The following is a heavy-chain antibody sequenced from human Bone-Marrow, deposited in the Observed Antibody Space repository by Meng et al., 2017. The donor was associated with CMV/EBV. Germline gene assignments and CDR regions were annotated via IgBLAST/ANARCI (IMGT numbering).Heavy chain of an antibody. J-gene: IGHJ6*04. Sequence: SVKVSCKASGGTFSSYAISWVRQAPGQGLEWMGGIIPIFGTANYAQKFQGRVTITTDESTSTAYMELSSLRSEDTAVYYCARSPSYCSSTSCYGHYYYGMDVWGKGTTVTVSS. D-gene: IGHD2-2*01. CDR1: GGTFSSYA. V-gene: IGHV1-69*05. CDR3: ARSPSYCSSTSCYGHYYYGMDV. CDR2: IIPIFGTA.